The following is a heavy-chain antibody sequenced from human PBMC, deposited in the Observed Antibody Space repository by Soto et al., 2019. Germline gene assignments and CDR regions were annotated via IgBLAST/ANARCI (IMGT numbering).Heavy chain of an antibody. J-gene: IGHJ6*02. D-gene: IGHD2-2*01. CDR3: ARQPIVVVPAAQADYYYYYRMDV. CDR2: IDPSDSYT. V-gene: IGHV5-10-1*01. Sequence: PGESLKISCKGSGYSFTSYWISWVRQMPGKGLEWMGRIDPSDSYTNYSPSFQGHVTISADKSISTAYLQWSSLKASDTAMYYCARQPIVVVPAAQADYYYYYRMDVWGQGTTVTVSS. CDR1: GYSFTSYW.